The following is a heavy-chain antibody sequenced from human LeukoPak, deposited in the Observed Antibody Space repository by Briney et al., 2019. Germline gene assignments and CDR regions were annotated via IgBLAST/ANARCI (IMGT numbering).Heavy chain of an antibody. CDR1: GFTFSENW. CDR2: INRDGGLT. Sequence: GGSVRLSCVASGFTFSENWMHWVRQAPGKELAWVSHINRDGGLTNYADSVKGRFTISRDNARNTVYLQMSSLRVEDTAIYFCAREEHRLAEAGTSAFDLGGQGTLVTVSP. V-gene: IGHV3-74*01. D-gene: IGHD6-13*01. CDR3: AREEHRLAEAGTSAFDL. J-gene: IGHJ3*01.